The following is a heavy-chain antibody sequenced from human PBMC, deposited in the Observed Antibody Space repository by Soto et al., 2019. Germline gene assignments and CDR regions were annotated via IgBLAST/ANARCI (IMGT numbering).Heavy chain of an antibody. V-gene: IGHV3-74*01. D-gene: IGHD2-15*01. CDR1: GFTFSSYW. Sequence: EVQLVESGGGLVQPGGSLRLSCAASGFTFSSYWMHWVRQAPGKGLVWVSRFSSDGSSTNYADSVKGRFTISRDNAKNTLYLQMNSLRAEDTAVYYCAREGGPVHCSGGSCYSGDYFDYWGQGTLVTVSS. CDR2: FSSDGSST. J-gene: IGHJ4*02. CDR3: AREGGPVHCSGGSCYSGDYFDY.